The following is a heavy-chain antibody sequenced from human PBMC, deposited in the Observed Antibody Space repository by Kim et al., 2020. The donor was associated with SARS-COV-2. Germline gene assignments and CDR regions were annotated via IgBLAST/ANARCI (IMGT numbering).Heavy chain of an antibody. CDR2: MCFGGGNK. CDR3: AKMVISDGYNYFDY. D-gene: IGHD2-21*01. Sequence: GGSLRLSCAASGFTFDIYVMSWVRQAPGKGLEWVSVMCFGGGNKFYADAVRGRFIITRDNAKNTLYLQMNNLRDEDTALYYCAKMVISDGYNYFDY. V-gene: IGHV3-23*01. CDR1: GFTFDIYV. J-gene: IGHJ4*01.